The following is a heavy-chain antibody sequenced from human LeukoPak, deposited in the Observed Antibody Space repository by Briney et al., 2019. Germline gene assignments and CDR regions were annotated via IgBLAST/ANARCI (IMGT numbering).Heavy chain of an antibody. CDR1: GYTFTGYY. J-gene: IGHJ4*02. Sequence: ATVKVSCKASGYTFTGYYMHWVRQAPGQGRGWMGWINPNSGGTNYAQKFQGRVTMTRDTSISTAYMELSRLRSDDTAVYYCARGGCSGGSCLLNDYWGQGTLVTVSS. V-gene: IGHV1-2*02. CDR2: INPNSGGT. CDR3: ARGGCSGGSCLLNDY. D-gene: IGHD2-15*01.